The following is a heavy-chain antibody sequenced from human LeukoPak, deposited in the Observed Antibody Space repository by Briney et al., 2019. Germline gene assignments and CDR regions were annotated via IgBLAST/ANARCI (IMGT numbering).Heavy chain of an antibody. CDR3: VKESTKEYSSSFDY. CDR1: GFTFNDYA. J-gene: IGHJ4*02. V-gene: IGHV3-30-3*01. CDR2: IPSDVSNG. Sequence: GGSLRLSCAASGFTFNDYAMHWVRQAPGKGLEWVAVIPSDVSNGNYADSMRGRFTISRDNSKSTLYLQMDSLRTEDTAVYYCVKESTKEYSSSFDYWGQGTLVTVSS. D-gene: IGHD3-22*01.